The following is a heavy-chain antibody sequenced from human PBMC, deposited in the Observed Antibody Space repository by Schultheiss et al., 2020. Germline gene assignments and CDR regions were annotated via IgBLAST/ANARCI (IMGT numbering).Heavy chain of an antibody. CDR1: GGSISSYY. CDR3: ASTQYYYDSSGGLQH. CDR2: IYYSGST. V-gene: IGHV4-59*01. J-gene: IGHJ1*01. Sequence: SETLSLTCTVSGGSISSYYWSWIRQPPGKGLEWIGYIYYSGSTNYNPSLKSRVTISVDTSKNQFSLKLSSVTAADTAVYYCASTQYYYDSSGGLQHWGQGTLVTVSS. D-gene: IGHD3-22*01.